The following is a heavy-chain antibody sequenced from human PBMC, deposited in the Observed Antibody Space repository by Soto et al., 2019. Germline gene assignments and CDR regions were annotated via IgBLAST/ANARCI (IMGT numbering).Heavy chain of an antibody. CDR1: GFTFSNYW. D-gene: IGHD3-10*01. J-gene: IGHJ6*02. V-gene: IGHV3-7*01. Sequence: EVQLVDSGGGLVQPGGSLRLSCVASGFTFSNYWMSWVRQAPGKGLEWVANIKQDGSEKYYVDSVKGRFTISRDNAKNSLYLQMNSLRAEDTAVYYCARVGGFSGMDVWGQGTTVTVSS. CDR3: ARVGGFSGMDV. CDR2: IKQDGSEK.